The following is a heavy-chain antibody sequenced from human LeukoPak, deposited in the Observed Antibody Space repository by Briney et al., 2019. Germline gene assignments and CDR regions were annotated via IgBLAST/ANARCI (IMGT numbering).Heavy chain of an antibody. D-gene: IGHD6-13*01. J-gene: IGHJ6*02. Sequence: GGSLRLSCAASGFTFSSYWMSWVRQAPGKGLEWVANIKQDGSEKYYVDSVKGRFTISRDNAKNSLYLQMNSLRAEDTAVYYCARRLPLISAAGIVYYYYGMDVWGQGTTVTVSS. CDR1: GFTFSSYW. CDR3: ARRLPLISAAGIVYYYYGMDV. CDR2: IKQDGSEK. V-gene: IGHV3-7*01.